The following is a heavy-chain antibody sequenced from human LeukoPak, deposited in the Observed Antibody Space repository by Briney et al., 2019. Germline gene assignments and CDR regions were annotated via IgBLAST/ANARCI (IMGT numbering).Heavy chain of an antibody. CDR2: IYSGSNT. J-gene: IGHJ4*02. D-gene: IGHD3-22*01. CDR3: ATSYFYDSSGYLGYFDY. V-gene: IGHV3-53*01. CDR1: GFTVSSNY. Sequence: GGSLRLSCAASGFTVSSNYMSWVRQAPGKGLEWVSVIYSGSNTDYADSVKGRFTISRDNSKNTLYLQMNSLRAEDTAVYYCATSYFYDSSGYLGYFDYWGQGSLVTVSS.